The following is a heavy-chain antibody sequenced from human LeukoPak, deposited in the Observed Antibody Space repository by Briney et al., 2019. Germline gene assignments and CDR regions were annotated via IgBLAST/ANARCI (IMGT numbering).Heavy chain of an antibody. J-gene: IGHJ6*02. V-gene: IGHV1-2*02. CDR2: INPNSGGT. CDR3: ARAFYYYYGMDV. CDR1: GYTFTGYY. Sequence: GASEKVSCKASGYTFTGYYMHWVRQAPGQGLEWMGWINPNSGGTNYAQKFQGRVTMTRDTSISTAYMELSRLRSDDTAVYYCARAFYYYYGMDVWGQGTTVTVSS.